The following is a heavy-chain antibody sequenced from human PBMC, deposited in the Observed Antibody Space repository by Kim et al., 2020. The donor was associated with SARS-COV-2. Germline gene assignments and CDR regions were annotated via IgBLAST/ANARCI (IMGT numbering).Heavy chain of an antibody. CDR2: INAGNGNT. CDR3: ARDSVSVRGVIIRGGWFDP. CDR1: GYTFTSYA. V-gene: IGHV1-3*01. J-gene: IGHJ5*02. Sequence: ASVKVSCKASGYTFTSYAMHWVRQAPGQRLEWMGWINAGNGNTKYSQKFQGRVTITRDTSASTAYMELSSLRSEDTAVYYCARDSVSVRGVIIRGGWFDPWGQGTLVTVSS. D-gene: IGHD3-10*01.